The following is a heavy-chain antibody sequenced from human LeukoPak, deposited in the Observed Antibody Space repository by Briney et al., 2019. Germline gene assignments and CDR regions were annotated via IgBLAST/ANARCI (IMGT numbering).Heavy chain of an antibody. Sequence: ASVTVSFMASGYTFTGYYMHWVRQAPGQGLAWMGWINPNSGGTNYAQKFQGRVTMTRDTPISTAYMELSRLRSDDTAVYYCARSDPYYYDSSGYYQYYFDYWGQGTLVTVSS. V-gene: IGHV1-2*02. CDR3: ARSDPYYYDSSGYYQYYFDY. CDR2: INPNSGGT. J-gene: IGHJ4*02. D-gene: IGHD3-22*01. CDR1: GYTFTGYY.